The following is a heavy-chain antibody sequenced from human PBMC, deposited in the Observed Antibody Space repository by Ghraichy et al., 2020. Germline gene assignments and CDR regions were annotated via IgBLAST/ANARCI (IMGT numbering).Heavy chain of an antibody. J-gene: IGHJ4*02. CDR3: ALRGYSYLFDY. Sequence: SETLSLTCAVYGGSFSGYYWSWIRQPPGKGLEWIGEINHSGSTNYNLSLRSRVTISVDTSKNQFSLKLSSVTAADTAVYYCALRGYSYLFDYWGQGTLVTVSS. CDR2: INHSGST. D-gene: IGHD5-18*01. CDR1: GGSFSGYY. V-gene: IGHV4-34*01.